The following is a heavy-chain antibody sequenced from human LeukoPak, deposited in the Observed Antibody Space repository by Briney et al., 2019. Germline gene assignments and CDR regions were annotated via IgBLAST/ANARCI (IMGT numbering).Heavy chain of an antibody. CDR2: ISYSGSP. V-gene: IGHV4-31*03. CDR1: GATISSGGYY. D-gene: IGHD2-2*01. J-gene: IGHJ1*01. CDR3: ARGPHCSSTSCYSEYFHH. Sequence: SETLSLTCTVSGATISSGGYYWSWIRQHPGKGLEWIGYISYSGSPYYNPSLKSRVTISVDTSRNQFSLKLSSVTAADTAVYYCARGPHCSSTSCYSEYFHHWGQGTLVTVSS.